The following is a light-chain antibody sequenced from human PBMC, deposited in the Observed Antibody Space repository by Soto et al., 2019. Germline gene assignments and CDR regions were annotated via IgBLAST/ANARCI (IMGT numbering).Light chain of an antibody. Sequence: QSALTQPASVSGSPGQSITISCTGTSSDVGGHNYVSWYQQHPGTAPKLMIYEVTNRPSGVSNRFSGSKSGNTASLTISGLQAEDEADYYCCSYASITTWVFGGGTKLTVL. CDR3: CSYASITTWV. J-gene: IGLJ3*02. CDR2: EVT. CDR1: SSDVGGHNY. V-gene: IGLV2-14*01.